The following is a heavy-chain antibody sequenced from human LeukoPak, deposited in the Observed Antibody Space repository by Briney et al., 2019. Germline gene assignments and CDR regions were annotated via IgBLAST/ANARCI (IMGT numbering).Heavy chain of an antibody. CDR2: INPISGGT. CDR3: ASGDILTGYYSGYYFDY. V-gene: IGHV1-2*02. D-gene: IGHD3-9*01. Sequence: ASVKVSCKASGYTFSDYYMHWVRQAPGQGLEWVGWINPISGGTDYAQKFQGRVTMTRDTSISTAYMELSRLRSDDTAVYYCASGDILTGYYSGYYFDYWGQGTLVTVSS. J-gene: IGHJ4*02. CDR1: GYTFSDYY.